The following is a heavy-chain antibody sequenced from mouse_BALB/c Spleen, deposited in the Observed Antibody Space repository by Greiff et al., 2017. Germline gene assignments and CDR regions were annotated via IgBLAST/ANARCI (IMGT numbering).Heavy chain of an antibody. CDR2: INPYNGAT. D-gene: IGHD4-1*01. V-gene: IGHV1-31*01. CDR3: ARRFRTGVDY. Sequence: EVQLQQSGPELVKPGASVKISCKASGYSFTGYYMHWVKQSHVKSLEWIGRINPYNGATSYNQNFKDKASLTVDKSSSTAYMELHSLTSEDSAVYYCARRFRTGVDYWGQGTTLTVSS. J-gene: IGHJ2*01. CDR1: GYSFTGYY.